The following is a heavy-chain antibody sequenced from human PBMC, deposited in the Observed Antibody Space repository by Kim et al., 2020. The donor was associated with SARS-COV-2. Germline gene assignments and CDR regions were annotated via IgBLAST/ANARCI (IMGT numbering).Heavy chain of an antibody. J-gene: IGHJ6*02. D-gene: IGHD5-12*01. V-gene: IGHV3-23*01. Sequence: VKGRFTISRDNSKNTLYLQMNSLRAEDAAVYYCARGVATMSRYYYYGMDVWGQGTTVTVSS. CDR3: ARGVATMSRYYYYGMDV.